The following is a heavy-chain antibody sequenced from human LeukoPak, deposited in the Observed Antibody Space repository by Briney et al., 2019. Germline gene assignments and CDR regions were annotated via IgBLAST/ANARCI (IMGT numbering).Heavy chain of an antibody. D-gene: IGHD5/OR15-5a*01. CDR3: ARGEAVGYTVERLW. Sequence: GGSLRLSCAASGFTFNNYEMNWVRQAPGKGLEWVSYISVGDSTIYYADPVKGRFTIPRDNSKNTLHLKMNRLRAEDTAVYYCARGEAVGYTVERLWWGQGTLVTVSS. CDR2: ISVGDSTI. CDR1: GFTFNNYE. J-gene: IGHJ4*02. V-gene: IGHV3-48*03.